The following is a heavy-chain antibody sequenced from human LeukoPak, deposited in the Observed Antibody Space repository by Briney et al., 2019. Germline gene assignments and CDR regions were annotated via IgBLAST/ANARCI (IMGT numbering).Heavy chain of an antibody. V-gene: IGHV4-61*01. Sequence: SETLSLTCTVSGASVNTGSYYWSWLRQPPGKGLEWIGNIYYSGTTNYNPSLKSRVTMSVDTSKNQFSLKLSSVTAADTAVYYCARGYSSGWYVGYFDYWGQGTLVTVSS. CDR2: IYYSGTT. D-gene: IGHD6-19*01. J-gene: IGHJ4*02. CDR1: GASVNTGSYY. CDR3: ARGYSSGWYVGYFDY.